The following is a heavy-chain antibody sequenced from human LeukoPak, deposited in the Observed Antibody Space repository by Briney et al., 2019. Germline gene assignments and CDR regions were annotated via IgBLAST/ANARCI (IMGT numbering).Heavy chain of an antibody. J-gene: IGHJ4*02. CDR1: GFTFSSYA. D-gene: IGHD6-19*01. CDR3: AKEVAGMEYYFDY. Sequence: LRLSCAASGFTFSSYAMSWVSQAPGKGLEWVAVIWYDGSKKYYADSVKGRFTISRDNSKNTLYMQMNSLRDEDTAVYYCAKEVAGMEYYFDYWGQGTLVTVSS. V-gene: IGHV3-33*06. CDR2: IWYDGSKK.